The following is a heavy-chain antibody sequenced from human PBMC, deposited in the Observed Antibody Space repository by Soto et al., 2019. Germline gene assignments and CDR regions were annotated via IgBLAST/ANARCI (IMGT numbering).Heavy chain of an antibody. J-gene: IGHJ4*02. V-gene: IGHV1-18*01. D-gene: IGHD5-18*01. CDR2: ISAYNGNT. Sequence: QGLEWMGWISAYNGNTNYAQKLQGRVTMTTDTSSSTAYMELRSLRSDDTAVYYCAKLSGGDTKRDYFDSWGQGTLVTVSS. CDR3: AKLSGGDTKRDYFDS.